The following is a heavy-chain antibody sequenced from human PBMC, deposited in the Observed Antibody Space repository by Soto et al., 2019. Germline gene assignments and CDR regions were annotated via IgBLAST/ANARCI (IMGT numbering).Heavy chain of an antibody. V-gene: IGHV3-30*18. D-gene: IGHD6-13*01. CDR2: ISYDGSNK. CDR3: AKDQGCLAAAGISLGMDV. Sequence: GGSLRLSCAASGFTFSSYGMHWVRQAPGKGLEWVAVISYDGSNKYYADSVKGRFTISRDNSKNTLYLQMNSLRAEDTAVYYCAKDQGCLAAAGISLGMDVWGQGTTVTVSS. CDR1: GFTFSSYG. J-gene: IGHJ6*02.